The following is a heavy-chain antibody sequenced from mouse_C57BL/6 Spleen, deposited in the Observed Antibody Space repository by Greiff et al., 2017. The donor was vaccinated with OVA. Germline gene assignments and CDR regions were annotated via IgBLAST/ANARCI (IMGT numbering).Heavy chain of an antibody. CDR3: ARSGGYDGYGFAY. V-gene: IGHV1-69*01. Sequence: VQLQQPGAELVMPGASVKLSCKASGYTFTSYWMHWVKQRPGQGLEWIGEIDPSDSHTNYNQKFKGKSTLTVDKSSSTAYMQLSSLTSEDSAVYNCARSGGYDGYGFAYWGQGTLVTVSA. CDR2: IDPSDSHT. J-gene: IGHJ3*01. CDR1: GYTFTSYW. D-gene: IGHD2-3*01.